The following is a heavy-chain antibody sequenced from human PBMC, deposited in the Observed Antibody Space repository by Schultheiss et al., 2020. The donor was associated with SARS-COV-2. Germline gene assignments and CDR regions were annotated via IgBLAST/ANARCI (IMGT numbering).Heavy chain of an antibody. J-gene: IGHJ3*02. CDR3: ARSGSYYGYAFDI. V-gene: IGHV3-9*01. D-gene: IGHD1-26*01. CDR1: GFTFDDYV. Sequence: GGSLRLSCAASGFTFDDYVMHWVRQAPGKGLEWVSGISWNSGSIGYADSVKGRFTISRDNAKNSLYLQMNSLRAEDTALYYCARSGSYYGYAFDIWGQGTMVTVSS. CDR2: ISWNSGSI.